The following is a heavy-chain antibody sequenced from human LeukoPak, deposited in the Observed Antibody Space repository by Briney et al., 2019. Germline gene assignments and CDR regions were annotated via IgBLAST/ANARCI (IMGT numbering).Heavy chain of an antibody. CDR2: IKSKTDGGTT. D-gene: IGHD5-24*01. V-gene: IGHV3-15*01. Sequence: AGGSLRLSCAASGFTFSNAWMSWVRQAPGKGLEWVGRIKSKTDGGTTDYAAPVKGRFTISRDDSKNTLYLQMNSLKTEDTAVYYCATRPNPRDGPSDYWGQGTLVTVSS. CDR3: ATRPNPRDGPSDY. J-gene: IGHJ4*02. CDR1: GFTFSNAW.